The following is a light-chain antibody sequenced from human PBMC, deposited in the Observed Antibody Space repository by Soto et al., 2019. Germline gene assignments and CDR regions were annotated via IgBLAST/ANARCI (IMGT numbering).Light chain of an antibody. V-gene: IGLV2-11*01. CDR2: DVT. CDR3: CSYAGSNTFYV. Sequence: QSALTQPRSVSGSRGQSVTISCTGTTSDVGAYNSVSWYQHQPGKVPNLLIYDVTKRPSGVPDRFSGSKSGNTASLTISGLQADDEDDYFCCSYAGSNTFYVFGTGTKLTVL. J-gene: IGLJ1*01. CDR1: TSDVGAYNS.